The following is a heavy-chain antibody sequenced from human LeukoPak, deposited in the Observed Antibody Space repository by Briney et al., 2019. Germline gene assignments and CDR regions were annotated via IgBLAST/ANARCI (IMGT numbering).Heavy chain of an antibody. Sequence: GGSLRLSCSASGFTFSNYAMHWVRQAPGKGLEWVSTSGTGGGTYYADSVKGRFTISRDNSKNTLYLQMDSLRAEDTAIYYCAKRVTYSIDSWGQGTLVTVSS. CDR1: GFTFSNYA. CDR2: SGTGGGT. D-gene: IGHD2-15*01. CDR3: AKRVTYSIDS. J-gene: IGHJ4*02. V-gene: IGHV3-23*01.